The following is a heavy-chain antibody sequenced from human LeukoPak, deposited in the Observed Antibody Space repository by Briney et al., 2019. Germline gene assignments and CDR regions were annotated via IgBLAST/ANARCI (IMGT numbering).Heavy chain of an antibody. CDR2: IIPIFGTA. CDR1: GGTFSSYA. J-gene: IGHJ3*02. Sequence: SVKVSCKASGGTFSSYAISWVRQAPGQGLEWMGGIIPIFGTANYAQKFQGRVTITADESTSTAYMELSSLRSEDTAVYYCARGEATHDAFDIWGQGTMVTVSS. CDR3: ARGEATHDAFDI. D-gene: IGHD2-15*01. V-gene: IGHV1-69*13.